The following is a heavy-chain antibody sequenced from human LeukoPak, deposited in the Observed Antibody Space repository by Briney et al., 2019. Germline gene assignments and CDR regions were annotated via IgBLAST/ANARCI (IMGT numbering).Heavy chain of an antibody. CDR3: ARGPFDRGFLEWLLGTFDY. D-gene: IGHD3-3*01. CDR2: ISYDGSNK. Sequence: PGGSLRLSCAASGFTFSSYAMHWVRQAPGKGLEWVAVISYDGSNKYYADSVKGRFTISRDNSKNTLYLQMGSLRAEDMAVYYCARGPFDRGFLEWLLGTFDYWGQGTLVTVSS. V-gene: IGHV3-30*14. CDR1: GFTFSSYA. J-gene: IGHJ4*02.